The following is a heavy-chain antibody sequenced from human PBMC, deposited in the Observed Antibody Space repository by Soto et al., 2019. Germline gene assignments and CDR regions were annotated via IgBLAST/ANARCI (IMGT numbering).Heavy chain of an antibody. CDR2: IYHSGST. V-gene: IGHV4-4*02. CDR3: ARVFGYCISTSCPSLDV. J-gene: IGHJ6*02. CDR1: GGSISSNYW. Sequence: PSETLSLTCAVSGGSISSNYWWSWVRQPPGKGLQWIGEIYHSGSTNYNPSLKSRVTISVDKSKNQFSLKLSSVTAADTAVYYCARVFGYCISTSCPSLDVWGQGTTVTVSS. D-gene: IGHD2-2*01.